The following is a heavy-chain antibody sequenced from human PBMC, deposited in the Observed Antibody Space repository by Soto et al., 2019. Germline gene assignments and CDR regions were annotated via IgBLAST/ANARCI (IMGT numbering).Heavy chain of an antibody. D-gene: IGHD4-17*01. Sequence: SETLSLTCTVSGGSVTNSSYYWGWTRQSPGKGLEWIGSVYYRGRSYSKSSVKSRVTISVDTSKNRFSLSLNSVTASDTAVYFCVSQRTTVPTQAYFDYWGPGALGTVSS. J-gene: IGHJ4*02. CDR2: VYYRGRS. V-gene: IGHV4-39*01. CDR3: VSQRTTVPTQAYFDY. CDR1: GGSVTNSSYY.